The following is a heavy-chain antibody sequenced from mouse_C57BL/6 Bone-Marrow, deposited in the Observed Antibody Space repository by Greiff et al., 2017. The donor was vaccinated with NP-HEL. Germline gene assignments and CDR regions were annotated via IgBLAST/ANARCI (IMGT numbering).Heavy chain of an antibody. D-gene: IGHD1-1*01. CDR2: ISSGGSYT. CDR3: ARHTYYYGSSYAMGC. Sequence: VQLQQSGGDLVKPGGSLKLSCAASGFTFSSYGMSWVRQTPDKRLEWVATISSGGSYTYYPDSVKGRFTISRDNAKNTLYLQMRSLKSEDTAMYYCARHTYYYGSSYAMGCWGQGASVTVDS. J-gene: IGHJ4*01. CDR1: GFTFSSYG. V-gene: IGHV5-6*01.